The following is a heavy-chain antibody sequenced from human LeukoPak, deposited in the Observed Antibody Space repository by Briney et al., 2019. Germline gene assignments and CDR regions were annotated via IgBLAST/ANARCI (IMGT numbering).Heavy chain of an antibody. CDR3: ARDRDPHSGSYSWCHP. CDR1: GFTFSSYA. V-gene: IGHV3-30*01. CDR2: ISYDGSNK. Sequence: GGSLRLSCAASGFTFSSYAMHWVRQAPGKGLEWVAVISYDGSNKYYADSVKGRFTISRDNSKNTLYLQMNSLRAEDKAVYYCARDRDPHSGSYSWCHPWGQGTLVTVSS. D-gene: IGHD1-26*01. J-gene: IGHJ5*02.